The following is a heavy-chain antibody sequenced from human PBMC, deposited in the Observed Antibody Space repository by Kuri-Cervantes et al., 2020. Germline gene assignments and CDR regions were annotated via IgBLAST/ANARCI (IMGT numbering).Heavy chain of an antibody. CDR3: ARSKSEVTHAGY. D-gene: IGHD1-14*01. CDR2: ISYDGSNK. V-gene: IGHV3-30-3*01. J-gene: IGHJ4*02. Sequence: GESLKISCAASGFTFSSYAMHWVRQAPGKGLEWVAVISYDGSNKYYADSAKGRFTISRDNSKNTLYLQMNSLRAEDTAVYYCARSKSEVTHAGYWGQGTLVTVSS. CDR1: GFTFSSYA.